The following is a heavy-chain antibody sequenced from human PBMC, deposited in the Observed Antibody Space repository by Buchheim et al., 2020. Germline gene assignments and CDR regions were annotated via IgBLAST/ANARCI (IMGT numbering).Heavy chain of an antibody. CDR1: GFTFSNFW. CDR2: IKQDGSEK. CDR3: ARIVSHGTDY. J-gene: IGHJ4*02. Sequence: EVQLVESGGGLVQPGGSLRLSCAASGFTFSNFWMGWVRQAPGKGLEWVATIKQDGSEKSYVDSVKGRFTLSRDNAKTSVFLQMNSLRAEDTAMYYCARIVSHGTDYWGQGTL. D-gene: IGHD1-1*01. V-gene: IGHV3-7*03.